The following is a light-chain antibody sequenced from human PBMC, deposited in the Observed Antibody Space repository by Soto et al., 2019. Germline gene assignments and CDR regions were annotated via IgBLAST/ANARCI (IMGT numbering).Light chain of an antibody. CDR2: WAS. Sequence: DIVMTQTPDSLTVSLGERATINCKSSQSVLYNSNNKSYLAWYQQKAGQPPELLLYWASARDSGVPDRFSGSGSGTDFTLTISSLQAEDVAVYYCQQYYITPRTFGQGTKVDIK. J-gene: IGKJ2*01. CDR1: QSVLYNSNNKSY. CDR3: QQYYITPRT. V-gene: IGKV4-1*01.